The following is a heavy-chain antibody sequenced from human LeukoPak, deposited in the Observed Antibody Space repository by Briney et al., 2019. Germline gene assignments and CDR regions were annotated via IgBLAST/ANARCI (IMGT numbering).Heavy chain of an antibody. V-gene: IGHV1-18*01. CDR1: NYTFTSYG. D-gene: IGHD5/OR15-5a*01. CDR3: ARGRVRRDAFDI. J-gene: IGHJ3*02. Sequence: SVKVSCKASNYTFTSYGISWVRQAPGQGLEWMGWINPYKGNTIYAQKVQDRVTMTTDTSTSTAYMELRSLRSDDTAVYYCARGRVRRDAFDIWGQGTMVTVSS. CDR2: INPYKGNT.